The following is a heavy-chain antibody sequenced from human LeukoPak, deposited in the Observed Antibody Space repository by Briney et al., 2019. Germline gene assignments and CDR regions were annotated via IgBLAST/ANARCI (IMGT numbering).Heavy chain of an antibody. CDR3: AKTPSYDSSGYYWGFYFDY. Sequence: PGGSLRLSCAASGFTFSSYDMSWVRQAPGKGLEWVSGISGSGGRTSYADSVKGRLTISRDNSKNTLYLQMNSLRAEDTAVYYCAKTPSYDSSGYYWGFYFDYWGQGTLVTVSS. V-gene: IGHV3-23*01. CDR2: ISGSGGRT. D-gene: IGHD3-22*01. CDR1: GFTFSSYD. J-gene: IGHJ4*02.